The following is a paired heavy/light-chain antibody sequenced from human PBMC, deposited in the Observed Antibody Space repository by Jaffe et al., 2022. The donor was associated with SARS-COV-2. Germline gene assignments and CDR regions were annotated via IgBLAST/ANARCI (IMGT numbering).Light chain of an antibody. Sequence: DIVMTQSPLSLPVTPGEPASISCRSSQSLLHSNGYNYLDWYLQKPGQSPQLLIYLGSNRASGVPDRFSGSGSGTDFTLKISRVEAEDVGVYYCMQALQAPTIFGGGTKVEIK. V-gene: IGKV2-28*01. CDR1: QSLLHSNGYNY. J-gene: IGKJ4*01. CDR3: MQALQAPTI. CDR2: LGS.
Heavy chain of an antibody. CDR2: IKQDGGEK. D-gene: IGHD2-15*01. Sequence: EVQLVESGGGLVQPGGSLRLSCAASGFTLSNRWMSWVRQAPGKGLEWVAYIKQDGGEKYYVDSVKGRFLISRDNAKKSVYLQMNSLRAEDTAVYYCARVGSVVGTAEPWSLDHWGQGTLVTVSS. CDR1: GFTLSNRW. V-gene: IGHV3-7*01. J-gene: IGHJ4*02. CDR3: ARVGSVVGTAEPWSLDH.